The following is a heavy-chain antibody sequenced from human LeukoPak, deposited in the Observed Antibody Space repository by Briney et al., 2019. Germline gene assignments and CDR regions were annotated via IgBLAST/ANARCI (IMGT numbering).Heavy chain of an antibody. CDR2: IYNSGST. D-gene: IGHD2/OR15-2a*01. Sequence: SETLSLTCTVSGYSISSGYYWGWIRQSPGKGLEWIGSIYNSGSTYYNPSLKSRVTISIDTSKNQFSLKLSSVTAADTAVYYCARASFLHWFDPWGQGTLVTVSS. V-gene: IGHV4-38-2*02. CDR1: GYSISSGYY. J-gene: IGHJ5*02. CDR3: ARASFLHWFDP.